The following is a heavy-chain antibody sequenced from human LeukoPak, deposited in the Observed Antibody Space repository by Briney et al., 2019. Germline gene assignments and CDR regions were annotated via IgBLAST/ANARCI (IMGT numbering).Heavy chain of an antibody. Sequence: SETLSLTCTVSGGSISSYYWSWIRQPPGKGLEWIGYIYYSGSTNYNPSLKSRVTISVDTSKNQFSLKLSSVTAADTAVYYCARGSLYSSGWYGDYYYYYMDVWGKGTTVTVSS. CDR2: IYYSGST. CDR1: GGSISSYY. J-gene: IGHJ6*03. CDR3: ARGSLYSSGWYGDYYYYYMDV. D-gene: IGHD6-19*01. V-gene: IGHV4-59*12.